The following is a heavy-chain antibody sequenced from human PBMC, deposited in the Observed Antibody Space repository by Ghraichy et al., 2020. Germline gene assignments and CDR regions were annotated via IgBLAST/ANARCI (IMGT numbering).Heavy chain of an antibody. CDR3: ARLGGGLDY. Sequence: GESLNISCKASGYYFTNYWIGWVRQMPGKGLEWMGIIYPGDSDTRYSPSFEGQVTISVDQSISTAYLQWGSLKASDTAMYYCARLGGGLDYWGQGTLVTVSS. V-gene: IGHV5-51*01. CDR2: IYPGDSDT. D-gene: IGHD2-15*01. CDR1: GYYFTNYW. J-gene: IGHJ4*02.